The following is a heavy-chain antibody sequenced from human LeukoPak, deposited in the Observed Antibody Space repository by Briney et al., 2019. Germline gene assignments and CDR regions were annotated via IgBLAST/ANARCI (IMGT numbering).Heavy chain of an antibody. D-gene: IGHD6-13*01. V-gene: IGHV3-21*01. J-gene: IGHJ4*02. CDR1: GFTFSSYS. CDR3: AREHRGHSSSWY. Sequence: KPGGSLRLSCAASGFTFSSYSMNWVRQAPGKGLEWVSSISSSSSYIYYADSVKGRFTISRDNAKNSLYLQMNSLRAEDTAVYYCAREHRGHSSSWYWGQGTLVTVSS. CDR2: ISSSSSYI.